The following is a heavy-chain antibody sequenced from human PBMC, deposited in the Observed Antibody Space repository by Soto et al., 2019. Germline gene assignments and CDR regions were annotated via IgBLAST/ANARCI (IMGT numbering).Heavy chain of an antibody. CDR3: AVPAASVAGASGSYYYYGMDV. Sequence: PSETLSLTCTVSGASINNNDYYWGWIRQPPGKGLEWIGYHYYSRSPYYNPSLKSRVTISVDTSKNQFSLTLSAVTAADTAVYYGAVPAASVAGASGSYYYYGMDVWGQGTTVTVSS. V-gene: IGHV4-39*01. D-gene: IGHD6-19*01. CDR2: HYYSRSP. J-gene: IGHJ6*02. CDR1: GASINNNDYY.